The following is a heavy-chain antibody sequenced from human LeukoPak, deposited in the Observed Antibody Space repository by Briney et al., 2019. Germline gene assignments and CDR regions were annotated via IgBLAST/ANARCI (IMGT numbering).Heavy chain of an antibody. CDR2: IYHSGST. CDR3: ARLRRVTMVRGVIIDFDY. J-gene: IGHJ4*02. Sequence: PSETLSLTCTVSGYSISSGYYWGWIRQPPGKGLEWIGSIYHSGSTYYNPSLKSRVTISVDTSKNQFSLKLSSVTAADTAVYYCARLRRVTMVRGVIIDFDYWGQGTLVTVSS. V-gene: IGHV4-38-2*02. D-gene: IGHD3-10*01. CDR1: GYSISSGYY.